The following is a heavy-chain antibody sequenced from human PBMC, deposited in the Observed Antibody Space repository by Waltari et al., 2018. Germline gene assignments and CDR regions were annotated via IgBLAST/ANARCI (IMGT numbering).Heavy chain of an antibody. V-gene: IGHV5-51*01. CDR1: GYSFTNFW. Sequence: EVQLVQSGAEVKKPGESLKISCKGSGYSFTNFWIGWVRQMPGKGLEWMGIIYPGDSDNRYSPSFQGQVTISADKSTSTAYLQWSSLKASDTAMYYCARRSWGYCSGGSCARAQPPDYWGQGTLVTVSS. CDR2: IYPGDSDN. D-gene: IGHD2-15*01. J-gene: IGHJ4*02. CDR3: ARRSWGYCSGGSCARAQPPDY.